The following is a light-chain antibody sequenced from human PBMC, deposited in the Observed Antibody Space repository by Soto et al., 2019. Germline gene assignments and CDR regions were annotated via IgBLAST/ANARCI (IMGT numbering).Light chain of an antibody. J-gene: IGKJ1*01. CDR1: ESISSW. V-gene: IGKV1-5*03. CDR3: QQYDSSPWT. Sequence: DIQMTQSPSTLSASIGDRVTITCRASESISSWLAWYQQKPGKAPKVLIYKASSLQTGVPSRFSGSESGTEFTLTISSLQPDDFATYYCQQYDSSPWTFGQGTKVELK. CDR2: KAS.